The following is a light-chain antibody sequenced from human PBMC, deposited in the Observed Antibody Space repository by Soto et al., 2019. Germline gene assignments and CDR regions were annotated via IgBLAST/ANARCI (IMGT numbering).Light chain of an antibody. Sequence: EIVLTESRGTLSLSPGERATLSCRASQSVSNNYLAWYQQKPGQTPRLLIYDASSRATGIPDRISGSGSGTDFTLTISRLEPEDFAVYYCQQYGSAPFTFGPGTKVDIK. CDR2: DAS. CDR3: QQYGSAPFT. V-gene: IGKV3-20*01. J-gene: IGKJ3*01. CDR1: QSVSNNY.